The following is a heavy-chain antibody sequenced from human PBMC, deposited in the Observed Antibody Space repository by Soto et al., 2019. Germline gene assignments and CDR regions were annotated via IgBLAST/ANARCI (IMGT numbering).Heavy chain of an antibody. D-gene: IGHD3-9*01. V-gene: IGHV1-69*01. CDR1: GGTFSSYA. CDR3: ARGDYDILTGLMNYYYYGMEV. J-gene: IGHJ6*02. CDR2: IIPSFGTA. Sequence: QVQLVQSGGEVKKPGSSVKVSGKASGGTFSSYAISWVREAPGQGLEWMGGIIPSFGTANYAQKFQGRVTITADETTSKAYMELSSLRSEDTAVYYCARGDYDILTGLMNYYYYGMEVWGQGTTVTVSS.